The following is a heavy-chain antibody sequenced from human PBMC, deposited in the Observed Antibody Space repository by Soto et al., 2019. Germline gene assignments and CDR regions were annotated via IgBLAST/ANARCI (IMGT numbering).Heavy chain of an antibody. J-gene: IGHJ6*02. CDR3: GRDRVNMVRGVYYYYYGMDV. CDR2: ISAYNGNT. D-gene: IGHD3-10*01. CDR1: GYTFTSYG. V-gene: IGHV1-18*01. Sequence: QVQLVQSGAEEKKPGASVKVSCKASGYTFTSYGINWVRQAPGQGLEWMGWISAYNGNTNYAQKLQGRVTMTTDTPTSIAYRELRSLRYDDTAVYYCGRDRVNMVRGVYYYYYGMDVWGQGTTVTVFS.